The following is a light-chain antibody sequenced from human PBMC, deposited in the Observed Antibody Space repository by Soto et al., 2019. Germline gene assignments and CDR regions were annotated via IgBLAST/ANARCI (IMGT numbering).Light chain of an antibody. CDR1: QSVSSSTS. V-gene: IGKV3-20*01. CDR3: QQYGDSPLT. J-gene: IGKJ4*01. CDR2: GAY. Sequence: EIVLTQSPGTVSLSPGERATLSCRASQSVSSSTSLAWYQQKTGQAPRLLIYGAYSRAVGVPDRFSGSGSGTDFTLTINRLEPEDFAVYYCQQYGDSPLTFGGGTKVE.